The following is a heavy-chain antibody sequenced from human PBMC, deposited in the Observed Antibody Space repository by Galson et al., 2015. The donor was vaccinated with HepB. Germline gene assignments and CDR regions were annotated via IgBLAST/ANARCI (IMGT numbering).Heavy chain of an antibody. V-gene: IGHV7-4-1*02. J-gene: IGHJ4*02. CDR2: INTNTGNP. CDR1: GYTFTSYA. D-gene: IGHD1-26*01. Sequence: SVKVSCKASGYTFTSYAMNWVRQAPGQGLEWMGWINTNTGNPTYAQGFTGRFVFSLDTSVSTAYLQISSLKAEDTAVYYCARGALKWELLPTRRFDYWGQGTLVTVSS. CDR3: ARGALKWELLPTRRFDY.